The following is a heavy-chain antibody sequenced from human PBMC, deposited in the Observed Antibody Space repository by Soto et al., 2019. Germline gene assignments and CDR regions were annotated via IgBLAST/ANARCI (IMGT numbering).Heavy chain of an antibody. CDR2: IKSKNDGGTL. V-gene: IGHV3-15*07. CDR1: GFDFTTTW. Sequence: GGSLRLSCAASGFDFTTTWMNWVRLAPGKGLEWVARIKSKNDGGTLDYASPVKGRFTISRDDSKKTSYLQMNSLKTEDTAIYYCSTSGYGGFDYWGQGALVTVSS. CDR3: STSGYGGFDY. D-gene: IGHD5-12*01. J-gene: IGHJ4*02.